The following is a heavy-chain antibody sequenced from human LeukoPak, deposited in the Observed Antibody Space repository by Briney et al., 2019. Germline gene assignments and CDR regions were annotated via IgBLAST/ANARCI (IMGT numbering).Heavy chain of an antibody. CDR1: GGSFSTYY. CDR2: IYTSGTT. V-gene: IGHV4-4*07. Sequence: SETLSLTCTVSGGSFSTYYWSCIRQPAGKGLEWIGHIYTSGTTNYNPSLKSRVTVSIDTSKNQFSLKLSSVTAADTAIYYCARDAKYYYGSRTYFFFEYWGQGTLLTVSS. J-gene: IGHJ4*02. D-gene: IGHD3-10*01. CDR3: ARDAKYYYGSRTYFFFEY.